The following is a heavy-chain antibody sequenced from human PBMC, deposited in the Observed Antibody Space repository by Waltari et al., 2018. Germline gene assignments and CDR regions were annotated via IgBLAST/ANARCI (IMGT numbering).Heavy chain of an antibody. CDR2: IISSSSYI. D-gene: IGHD3-16*02. V-gene: IGHV3-21*01. CDR3: ASGSSRRDYFDY. J-gene: IGHJ4*02. CDR1: GFKFSDFW. Sequence: EVQLVESGGGLVQPGGSLRLSCVTSGFKFSDFWINWVRQAPGKVLEWFPSIISSSSYIYYADSVKGRFTISRDNAKNSLFLQINSLRAEDTAVYYCASGSSRRDYFDYWGQGTLVTVSS.